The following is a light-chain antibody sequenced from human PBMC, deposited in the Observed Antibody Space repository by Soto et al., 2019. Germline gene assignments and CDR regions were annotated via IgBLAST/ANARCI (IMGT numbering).Light chain of an antibody. CDR3: QQYYSTPLT. CDR2: WAS. CDR1: QSVLYSSNNKND. Sequence: DIVMTQSPDSLAVSLGERATINCTSSQSVLYSSNNKNDLAWYQQKPVQPPKLLIYWASTRESGVPDRCSGSGSAADLTLTISSLQDEDVAVDYCQQYYSTPLTFGGGTKVEIK. J-gene: IGKJ4*01. V-gene: IGKV4-1*01.